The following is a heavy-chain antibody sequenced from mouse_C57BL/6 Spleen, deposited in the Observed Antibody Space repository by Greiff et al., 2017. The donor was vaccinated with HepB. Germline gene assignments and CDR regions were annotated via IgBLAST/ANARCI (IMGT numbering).Heavy chain of an antibody. Sequence: VQLQQSGAELARPGASVKLSCKASGYTFTSYGISGVKQRTGQGLEWIGEIYPRSGNTYYNEKFKGKATLTADKSSSTAYMELRSLTSEDSAVYFCARYGYDAFAYWGQGTLVTVSA. CDR1: GYTFTSYG. CDR3: ARYGYDAFAY. V-gene: IGHV1-81*01. D-gene: IGHD2-2*01. CDR2: IYPRSGNT. J-gene: IGHJ3*01.